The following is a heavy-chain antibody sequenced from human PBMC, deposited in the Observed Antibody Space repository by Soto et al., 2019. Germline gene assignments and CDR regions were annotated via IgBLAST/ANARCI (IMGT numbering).Heavy chain of an antibody. V-gene: IGHV1-2*04. CDR1: GYTFTGYY. CDR2: INPNSGGT. Sequence: ASVKVSCKASGYTFTGYYMHWVRQAPGQGLEWMGWINPNSGGTNYAQKFQGWVTMTRDTSISTAYMELSRLRSDDTAVYYCARDLGVAPDLYYYYGMDVWGQGTTVTVSS. J-gene: IGHJ6*02. CDR3: ARDLGVAPDLYYYYGMDV. D-gene: IGHD2-15*01.